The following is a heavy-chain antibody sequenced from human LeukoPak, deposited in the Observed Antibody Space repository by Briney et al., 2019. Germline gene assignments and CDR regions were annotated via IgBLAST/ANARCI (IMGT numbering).Heavy chain of an antibody. CDR1: GFSFSSYW. Sequence: GGSLGLSCAASGFSFSSYWMSWVRQTPEKGLEFVANINQDGSVTNYVDSLKGRCTISRDNAKKSLYLEIRSLRADDTALYYCARDPGSSSFDLWGQGNLVTVSS. D-gene: IGHD6-13*01. V-gene: IGHV3-7*01. CDR2: INQDGSVT. CDR3: ARDPGSSSFDL. J-gene: IGHJ4*02.